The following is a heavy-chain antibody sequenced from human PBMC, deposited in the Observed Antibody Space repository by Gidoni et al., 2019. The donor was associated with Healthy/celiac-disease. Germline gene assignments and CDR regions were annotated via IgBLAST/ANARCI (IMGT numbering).Heavy chain of an antibody. D-gene: IGHD3-22*01. V-gene: IGHV3-15*01. CDR3: TTGLYYYDSSGYYQSDY. J-gene: IGHJ4*02. CDR2: IKSKTDGGTT. Sequence: EVQPLESGGGLVMPGVSLRLSSAASGFTFSNAWMSWVRQAPGKGLGWVGRIKSKTDGGTTDYAAPVKGRFTISRDDSKNTLYLQMNSLKAEDTAVYYCTTGLYYYDSSGYYQSDYWGQGTLVTVSS. CDR1: GFTFSNAW.